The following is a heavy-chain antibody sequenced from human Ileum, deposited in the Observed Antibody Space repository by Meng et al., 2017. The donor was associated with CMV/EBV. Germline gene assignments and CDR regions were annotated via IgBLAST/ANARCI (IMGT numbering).Heavy chain of an antibody. V-gene: IGHV3-7*04. CDR3: ARGYCTITSCSRAIDY. D-gene: IGHD2-2*01. CDR1: GFTFNRYW. J-gene: IGHJ4*02. CDR2: VKQDGSEK. Sequence: GSLKISCAASGFTFNRYWMSWVRQAPGKGLEWVANVKQDGSEKYYVDSVKGRFTISRDNAKNSLSLQMNSLRGEDTAVYYCARGYCTITSCSRAIDYWGQGALVTVSS.